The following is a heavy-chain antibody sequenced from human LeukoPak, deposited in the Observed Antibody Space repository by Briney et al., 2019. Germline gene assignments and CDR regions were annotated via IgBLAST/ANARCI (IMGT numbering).Heavy chain of an antibody. Sequence: SETLSLTCTVSGGSISSYYWSWIRQPPGKGLEWIGYIYYSGSTNYNPSLKSRVTISIDTSKNQFSLKLSSVTAADTAVYYCASGSPYCSGGSCLNFDYWGQGTLVTVSS. CDR1: GGSISSYY. D-gene: IGHD2-15*01. J-gene: IGHJ4*02. V-gene: IGHV4-59*08. CDR3: ASGSPYCSGGSCLNFDY. CDR2: IYYSGST.